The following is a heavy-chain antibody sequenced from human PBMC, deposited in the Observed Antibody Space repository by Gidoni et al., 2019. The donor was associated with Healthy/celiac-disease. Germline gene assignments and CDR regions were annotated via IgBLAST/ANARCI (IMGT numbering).Heavy chain of an antibody. D-gene: IGHD3-22*01. V-gene: IGHV3-11*06. CDR1: GFTFSDYY. CDR2: ISSSSSYT. J-gene: IGHJ4*02. CDR3: ARALSMIVVDAFDY. Sequence: QVQLVESGGGLVKPGGSLRLSCAASGFTFSDYYMSWIRQAPGKGLEWVSYISSSSSYTNYADSVKGRFTISRDNAKNSLYLQMNSLRAEDTAVYYCARALSMIVVDAFDYWGQGTLVTVSS.